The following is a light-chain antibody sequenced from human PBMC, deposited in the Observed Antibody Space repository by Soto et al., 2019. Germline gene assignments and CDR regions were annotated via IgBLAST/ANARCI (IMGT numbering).Light chain of an antibody. CDR1: SSDVGAYNY. J-gene: IGLJ1*01. Sequence: QSALTQPASESGSPGQSITISCTGTSSDVGAYNYVSWYQQHPGKAPKLMIYDVTNRPSGVSNRFSGPKSGYTASLTISGLQAEDEADYYCSSYTTSSTYVFGTGTKVTVL. CDR2: DVT. CDR3: SSYTTSSTYV. V-gene: IGLV2-14*03.